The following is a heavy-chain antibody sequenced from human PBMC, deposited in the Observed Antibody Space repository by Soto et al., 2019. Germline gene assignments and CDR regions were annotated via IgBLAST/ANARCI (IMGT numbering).Heavy chain of an antibody. Sequence: GASVTVSCKASVYTFTSYDINWVRQATGQGLEWMGWMNPNSGNTGYAQKFQGRVTMTRNTSISTAYMELSSLRSEDTAVYYCARGYYDSSGYYPHPIDYWGQGTLVTVSS. J-gene: IGHJ4*02. D-gene: IGHD3-22*01. CDR2: MNPNSGNT. CDR3: ARGYYDSSGYYPHPIDY. V-gene: IGHV1-8*01. CDR1: VYTFTSYD.